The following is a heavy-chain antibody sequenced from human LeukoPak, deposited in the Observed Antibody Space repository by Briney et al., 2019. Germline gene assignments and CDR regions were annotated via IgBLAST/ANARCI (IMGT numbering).Heavy chain of an antibody. V-gene: IGHV3-21*01. J-gene: IGHJ3*02. CDR2: ISSSSSYV. CDR3: ARGVVGATFDAFDI. Sequence: GGSLRLSCAASGFTFSSYSMNWVRQAPGKGLEWVSSISSSSSYVYYADSVKGRFTISRDNAKNSLYLQMNSLRAEDTAVYYCARGVVGATFDAFDIWGQGTMVTVSS. CDR1: GFTFSSYS. D-gene: IGHD1-26*01.